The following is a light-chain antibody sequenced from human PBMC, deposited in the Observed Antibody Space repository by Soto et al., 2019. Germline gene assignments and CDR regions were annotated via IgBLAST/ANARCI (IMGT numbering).Light chain of an antibody. CDR2: STS. J-gene: IGLJ2*01. CDR3: LLYYGGAQVL. CDR1: AGAVTSAYY. Sequence: QAVVTQEHSLTVSPGGKVTLTCASSAGAVTSAYYTNWLQQKPGQAPRALIYSTSEKHSWTPARFSGSLLGGKAALTLSAAQPEDEADYYCLLYYGGAQVLFCGGTKLTVL. V-gene: IGLV7-43*01.